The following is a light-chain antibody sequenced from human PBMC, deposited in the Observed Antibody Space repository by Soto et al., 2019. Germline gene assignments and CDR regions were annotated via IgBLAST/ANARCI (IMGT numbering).Light chain of an antibody. V-gene: IGKV3-20*01. J-gene: IGKJ1*01. CDR1: LTISDNY. CDR3: QQYGSSPQWT. CDR2: GAS. Sequence: EIVLTHSPGTLSLSPGERATLSCRASLTISDNYLAWYQQKAGQAPRLVIFGASSRATGIPDRFSASGSGTDFTLTISRLEPEDFAVYYCQQYGSSPQWTFGQGTKVEIK.